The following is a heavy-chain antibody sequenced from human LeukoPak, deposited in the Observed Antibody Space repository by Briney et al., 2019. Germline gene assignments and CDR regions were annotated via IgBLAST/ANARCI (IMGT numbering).Heavy chain of an antibody. CDR3: ARRRYSGSYYRF. D-gene: IGHD1-26*01. Sequence: PSETLSLTCAVYGGSFSGYYWSWIRQPPGKGLEWIGEINHSGSTNYNPSLKSRVTISVDTSKNQFSLKLSSVTAADTAVYYCARRRYSGSYYRFWGQGTLVTVSS. J-gene: IGHJ4*02. CDR2: INHSGST. V-gene: IGHV4-34*01. CDR1: GGSFSGYY.